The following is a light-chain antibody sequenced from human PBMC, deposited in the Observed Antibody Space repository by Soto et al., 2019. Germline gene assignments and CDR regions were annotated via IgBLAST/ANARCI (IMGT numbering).Light chain of an antibody. CDR1: QSINNF. V-gene: IGKV3-11*01. Sequence: EIVLTQSPATLSLSPGERATLSCRASQSINNFIAWYQQKSGQPPRLVIYDVSKRATGIPARFSGSGSGTDFTLSISSLEPEDFAVYFCQQRSNWPPTWTFGPGTKVDI. CDR3: QQRSNWPPTWT. CDR2: DVS. J-gene: IGKJ1*01.